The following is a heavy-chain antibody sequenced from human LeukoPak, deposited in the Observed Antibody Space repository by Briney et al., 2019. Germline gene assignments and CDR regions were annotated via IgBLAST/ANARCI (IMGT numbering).Heavy chain of an antibody. CDR1: GGSFSRYA. CDR3: ARDLLAHCSSTSCPFDP. D-gene: IGHD2-2*01. J-gene: IGHJ5*02. Sequence: ASVKVSCKASGGSFSRYAISWVRQAPGQRLEWMGWINAGNGNTKYSQKFQGRVTITRDTSASTVYMELSSLRSEDTAVYYCARDLLAHCSSTSCPFDPWGQGTLVTVSS. CDR2: INAGNGNT. V-gene: IGHV1-3*01.